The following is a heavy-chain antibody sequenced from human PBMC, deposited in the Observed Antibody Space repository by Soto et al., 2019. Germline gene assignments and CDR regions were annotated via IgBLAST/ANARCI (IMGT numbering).Heavy chain of an antibody. CDR2: IFYEVYT. D-gene: IGHD6-13*01. CDR1: GDSISGSPYF. J-gene: IGHJ4*02. CDR3: ARLQAAVPHY. Sequence: QLQLQESGPGLVMPSETLSLTCTVSGDSISGSPYFWGWIRQPPGKRLEWIGSIFYEVYTLYTPSLGSRVTISVDTSKNQFSLKLASVAAADTATYFCARLQAAVPHYWGQGTLVTVSS. V-gene: IGHV4-39*01.